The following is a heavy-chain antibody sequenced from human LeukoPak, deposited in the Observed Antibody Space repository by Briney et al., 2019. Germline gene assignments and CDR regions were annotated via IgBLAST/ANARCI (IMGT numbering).Heavy chain of an antibody. J-gene: IGHJ4*02. CDR3: ARVYFYYSGPPDS. V-gene: IGHV3-11*01. CDR2: ISGSGGNI. CDR1: GFAFSDYY. Sequence: GGSLRLSCAASGFAFSDYYMSWIWQAPGKGLEWVSHISGSGGNIYYTDSVKGRFTISRDNAKNSLYLQMNSLRAEDTAVYYCARVYFYYSGPPDSWGQGTLVTVSS. D-gene: IGHD3-10*01.